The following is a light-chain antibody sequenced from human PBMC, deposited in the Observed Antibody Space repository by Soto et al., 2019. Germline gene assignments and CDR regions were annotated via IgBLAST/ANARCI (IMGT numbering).Light chain of an antibody. CDR1: QSVSSNY. CDR3: QQYGNSPFT. V-gene: IGKV3-20*01. CDR2: GIS. Sequence: EIVLTQSPGTLSLSPGEGATLSCGASQSVSSNYLAWYQQKPGHAPRLLIYGISTRATGIPDRFSGSGSGTDFALTINRLEPEDFAVYFCQQYGNSPFTFGQGTTVEIK. J-gene: IGKJ2*01.